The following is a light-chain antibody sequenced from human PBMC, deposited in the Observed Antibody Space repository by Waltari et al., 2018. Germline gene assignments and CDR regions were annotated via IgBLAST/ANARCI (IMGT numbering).Light chain of an antibody. CDR1: SGHSSYA. CDR2: LNSDGSH. J-gene: IGLJ3*02. Sequence: QLVLTQSPSASASLGASVKLTCTLSSGHSSYAIAWHQQRPEKGPRYLMKLNSDGSHSKGDGSPDRFSGSSSGAERYLTISSLQSEDEADYYCQTWGTGIWVFGGGTKLTVL. V-gene: IGLV4-69*01. CDR3: QTWGTGIWV.